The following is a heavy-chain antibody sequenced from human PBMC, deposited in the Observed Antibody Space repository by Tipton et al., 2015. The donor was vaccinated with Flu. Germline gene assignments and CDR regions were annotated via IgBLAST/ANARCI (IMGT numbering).Heavy chain of an antibody. CDR3: AKVIPEIVAGLDS. V-gene: IGHV3-23*01. Sequence: SLRLSCAASGFTFLRYAMGWVRQAPGKGLEWVSSISNSGRSTYYADYVKGRFTISRDYSKVYLQMNSMRAEDTAMYYCAKVIPEIVAGLDSWGQGTLVTVSS. CDR2: ISNSGRST. D-gene: IGHD5-12*01. J-gene: IGHJ4*02. CDR1: GFTFLRYA.